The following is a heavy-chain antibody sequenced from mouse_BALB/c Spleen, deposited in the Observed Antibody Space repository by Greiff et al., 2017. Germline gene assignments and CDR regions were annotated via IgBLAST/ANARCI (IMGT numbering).Heavy chain of an antibody. Sequence: EVKLMESGGGLVQPGGSRKLSCAASGFTFSSFGMHWVRQAPEKGLEWVAYISSGSSTIYYADTVKGRFTISRDNPKNTLFLQMTSLRSEDTAMYYCARRGNGNYAYAMDYWGQGTSVTVSS. J-gene: IGHJ4*01. CDR1: GFTFSSFG. V-gene: IGHV5-17*02. CDR2: ISSGSSTI. D-gene: IGHD2-1*01. CDR3: ARRGNGNYAYAMDY.